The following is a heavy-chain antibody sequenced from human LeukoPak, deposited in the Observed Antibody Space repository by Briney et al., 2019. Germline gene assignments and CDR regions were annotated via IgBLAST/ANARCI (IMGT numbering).Heavy chain of an antibody. D-gene: IGHD2-2*01. CDR2: ISGSGGST. Sequence: GGSLRLSCAASGFTFSSYAMSWVRQAPGKGLEWVSAISGSGGSTYYADSVKGRFTTSRDNSKNTLYLQMNSLRAEDTAVYYCAKDRPMNIVVVPAAISWFDPWGQGTLVTVSS. V-gene: IGHV3-23*01. J-gene: IGHJ5*02. CDR1: GFTFSSYA. CDR3: AKDRPMNIVVVPAAISWFDP.